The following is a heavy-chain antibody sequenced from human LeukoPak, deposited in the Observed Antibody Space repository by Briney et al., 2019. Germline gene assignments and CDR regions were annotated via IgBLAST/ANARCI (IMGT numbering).Heavy chain of an antibody. CDR1: GFGFSSYG. CDR2: ISYDGSNK. V-gene: IGHV3-30*18. D-gene: IGHD3-10*01. CDR3: AKDRGFGVFFQYYFDY. J-gene: IGHJ4*02. Sequence: PGGSLGLSCAASGFGFSSYGMHWVRQAPGKGLEWVAVISYDGSNKYYADSVKGRFTISRDNSKNTLYVQMNSLRAEDTAVYYCAKDRGFGVFFQYYFDYWGQGTLVTVSS.